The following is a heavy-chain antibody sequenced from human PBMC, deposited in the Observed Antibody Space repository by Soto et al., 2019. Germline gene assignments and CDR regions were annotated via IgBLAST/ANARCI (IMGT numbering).Heavy chain of an antibody. V-gene: IGHV4-4*02. CDR1: GVSLTSGNW. D-gene: IGHD3-10*01. J-gene: IGHJ4*02. Sequence: SETLSLTCAVSGVSLTSGNWWTWVRQSPQRGLEYIGEIFHDGTANYYPSFERRVAMSVDTSRNQFSLKLTSVTAADKAVYFCARLVYDTRLNYMYFDFWGPGTLVTV. CDR2: IFHDGTA. CDR3: ARLVYDTRLNYMYFDF.